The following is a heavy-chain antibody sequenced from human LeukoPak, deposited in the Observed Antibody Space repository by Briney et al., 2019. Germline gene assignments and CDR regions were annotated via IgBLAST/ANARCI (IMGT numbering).Heavy chain of an antibody. CDR1: GYTFTSYG. V-gene: IGHV1-18*01. CDR3: ARDLSFSDYGDFDI. Sequence: ASVKVSCKASGYTFTSYGISWVRQAPGQGLEWMGWISAYNGNTNYAQKLQGRVTMTTDTSTSTAYMELRSLRSDDTAVYYCARDLSFSDYGDFDIWGQGTMVTVSS. CDR2: ISAYNGNT. J-gene: IGHJ3*02. D-gene: IGHD4-17*01.